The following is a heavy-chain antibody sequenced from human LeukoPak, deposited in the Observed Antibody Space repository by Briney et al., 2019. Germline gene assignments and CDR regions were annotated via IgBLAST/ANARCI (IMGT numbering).Heavy chain of an antibody. Sequence: GRSLRLSCAASGFTFSSYGMHWVRQAPGKGLEWVAVISYDGSNKYYADSVKGRFTISRDNSKNTLYLQMNSLRAEDTAAYYCAKEGEFSVTLDYWGQGTLVTVSS. CDR1: GFTFSSYG. CDR2: ISYDGSNK. J-gene: IGHJ4*02. D-gene: IGHD3-10*01. V-gene: IGHV3-30*18. CDR3: AKEGEFSVTLDY.